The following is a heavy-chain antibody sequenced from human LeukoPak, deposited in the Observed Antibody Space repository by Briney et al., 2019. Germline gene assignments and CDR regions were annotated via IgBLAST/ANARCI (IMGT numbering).Heavy chain of an antibody. CDR2: IYYSGST. V-gene: IGHV4-59*12. CDR1: GGSMSSYY. J-gene: IGHJ4*02. D-gene: IGHD6-13*01. Sequence: SETLSLTCTVCGGSMSSYYWNWLRQPPGKGLEWIGYIYYSGSTNYTPSLKSRVTISVDTSKNQFSLKLNSVTAADTAVYYCAGARSWSYFDYWGQGTLVTVSS. CDR3: AGARSWSYFDY.